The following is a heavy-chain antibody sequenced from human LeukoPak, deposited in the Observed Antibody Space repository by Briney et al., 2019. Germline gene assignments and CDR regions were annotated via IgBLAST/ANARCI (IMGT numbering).Heavy chain of an antibody. CDR3: ARVPREVYYYYMDV. CDR2: IYYSGST. CDR1: GGSISSYY. V-gene: IGHV4-59*01. J-gene: IGHJ6*03. Sequence: PSETLSLTCTVSGGSISSYYWSWIRQPPGKGLEWIGYIYYSGSTNYNPSLKSRVTISVDTSKNQFSLKLSSVTAADTAVYYCARVPREVYYYYMDVWGKGTTVTISS. D-gene: IGHD1-26*01.